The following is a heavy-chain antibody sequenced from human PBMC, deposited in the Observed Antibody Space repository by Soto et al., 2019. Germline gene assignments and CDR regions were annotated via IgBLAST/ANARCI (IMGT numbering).Heavy chain of an antibody. J-gene: IGHJ6*02. D-gene: IGHD3-3*01. V-gene: IGHV4-4*07. CDR2: IYTSGST. CDR3: ARDYDFWSGYYMSLGLGEYYYGMDV. CDR1: GGSISSYY. Sequence: ETLSLTCTVSGGSISSYYWSWIRQPAGKGLEWIGRIYTSGSTNYNPSLKSRVTMSVDTSKNQFSLKLSSVTAADTAVYYCARDYDFWSGYYMSLGLGEYYYGMDVWGQGTTVTVSS.